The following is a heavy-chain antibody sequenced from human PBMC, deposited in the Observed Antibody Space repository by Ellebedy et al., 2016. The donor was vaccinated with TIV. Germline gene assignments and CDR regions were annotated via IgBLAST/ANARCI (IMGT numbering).Heavy chain of an antibody. CDR3: AKDAACIPLAVEYYFEA. Sequence: GESLKISCAASGFTLSHSAMHWVRQGPGKGLEWVAVISYNGDNAYYADSVKGRFTVSRDNSNNTLYLHLDSLRPEDTALYYCAKDAACIPLAVEYYFEAWGQGALVSVSS. V-gene: IGHV3-30-3*01. D-gene: IGHD3-10*01. CDR2: ISYNGDNA. CDR1: GFTLSHSA. J-gene: IGHJ5*02.